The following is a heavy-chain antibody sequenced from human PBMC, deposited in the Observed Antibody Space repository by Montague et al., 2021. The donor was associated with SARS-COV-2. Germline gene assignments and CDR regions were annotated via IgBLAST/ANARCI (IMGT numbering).Heavy chain of an antibody. CDR2: XXGVDEE. CDR3: AHRFAGFFDY. J-gene: IGHJ4*02. V-gene: IGHV2-5*05. CDR1: GFSLNTPEVA. Sequence: PALVKPTQTLTLTCTFSGFSLNTPEVAVGWIRQPPGKALEWLALXXGVDEERYGPSLQSRLTITRDTSKSQMVLTMTNMDPVDTATYYCAHRFAGFFDYWGQGILVTVSS.